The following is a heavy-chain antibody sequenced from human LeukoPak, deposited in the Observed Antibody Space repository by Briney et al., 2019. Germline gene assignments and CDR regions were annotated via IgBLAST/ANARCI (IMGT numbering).Heavy chain of an antibody. V-gene: IGHV1-69*13. D-gene: IGHD5-18*01. J-gene: IGHJ4*02. CDR3: ARGGYEYSYGLRVDY. CDR2: IIPIFGTA. CDR1: GGTFSSYA. Sequence: ASVEVSCKASGGTFSSYAISWVRQAPGQGLEWMGGIIPIFGTANYAQKFQGRVTITADESTSTAYMELSSLRSEDTAVYYCARGGYEYSYGLRVDYWGQGTLVTVSS.